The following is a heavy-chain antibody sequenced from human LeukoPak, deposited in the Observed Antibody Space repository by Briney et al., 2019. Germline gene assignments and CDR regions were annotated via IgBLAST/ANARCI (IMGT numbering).Heavy chain of an antibody. J-gene: IGHJ3*02. CDR2: ISKSGRDI. CDR1: GFIFDTYA. Sequence: GGSLRLSCAASGFIFDTYAMNWVRQAPGKGLEWVSSISKSGRDIYYADSVRGRFTISRDNARDSLYLQMNSLRVEDTAVYYCARDRNDAGAFDIWGQGTMVTVS. CDR3: ARDRNDAGAFDI. V-gene: IGHV3-21*01. D-gene: IGHD1-1*01.